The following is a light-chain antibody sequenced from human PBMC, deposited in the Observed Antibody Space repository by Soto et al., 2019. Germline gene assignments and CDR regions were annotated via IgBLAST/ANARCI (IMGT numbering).Light chain of an antibody. V-gene: IGLV1-40*01. CDR2: GNS. Sequence: QSVLTQPPSVSGAPGQRVTISCTGSSSNIGAGYDVHWYQQLPGTAPKLLIYGNSNRPSGVPDRFSGSKSGTSASLAITGLQAKDEADYFCQSFDTSLSAYVFGTGTKVTVL. CDR1: SSNIGAGYD. CDR3: QSFDTSLSAYV. J-gene: IGLJ1*01.